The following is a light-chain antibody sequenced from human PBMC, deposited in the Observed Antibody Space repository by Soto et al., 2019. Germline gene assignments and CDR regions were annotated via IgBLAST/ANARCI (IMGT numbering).Light chain of an antibody. CDR3: QQYNNWPLT. J-gene: IGKJ4*01. CDR2: GAS. Sequence: EIVMTQSPATLSVSPGEKKTLSCRASQGISSALAWYQQKPGQAPRLLVYGASTRATGLPARFSGSGSGTEFTLTISSLQSEDFAVYYCQQYNNWPLTFGGGTKV. CDR1: QGISSA. V-gene: IGKV3-15*01.